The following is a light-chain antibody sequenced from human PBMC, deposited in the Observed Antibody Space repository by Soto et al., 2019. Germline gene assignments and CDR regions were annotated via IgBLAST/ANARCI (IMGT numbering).Light chain of an antibody. CDR3: QQKCSRNVT. Sequence: EVVLTQSPGTLSLSPGERATLSCRASQSISSSYIAWYQQKPGQAPRLLIYAASRRATGIPDRVSVRGPGTDVNHTISRREPEDSAVYYWQQKCSRNVTFGQGTKVEIK. CDR1: QSISSSY. V-gene: IGKV3-20*01. J-gene: IGKJ1*01. CDR2: AAS.